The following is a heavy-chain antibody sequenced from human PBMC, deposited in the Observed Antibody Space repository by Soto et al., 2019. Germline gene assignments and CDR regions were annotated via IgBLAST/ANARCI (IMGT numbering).Heavy chain of an antibody. D-gene: IGHD6-6*01. Sequence: ASVKVSCKASGYTFTSYGISWVRQAPGQGLEWMGWISAYNGNTNYAQKLQGRVTMTTDTSTSTAFMELSSLRYDDTAVDYCAREGDNEQLGPTCCYYGIDVWGQGTTVTVSS. V-gene: IGHV1-18*01. J-gene: IGHJ6*02. CDR2: ISAYNGNT. CDR3: AREGDNEQLGPTCCYYGIDV. CDR1: GYTFTSYG.